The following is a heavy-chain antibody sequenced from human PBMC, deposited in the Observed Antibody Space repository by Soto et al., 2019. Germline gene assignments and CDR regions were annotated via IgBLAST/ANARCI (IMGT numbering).Heavy chain of an antibody. CDR2: IYYSGST. Sequence: SETLSLTCTVSGGSISSYYWSWIRQPPGKGLERIGYIYYSGSTNYNPSLKSRVTISVDTSKNQFSLKLSSVTAADTAVYYCAREQYYDFWSGYYSDHYYFDYWGQGTLVTVSS. CDR1: GGSISSYY. CDR3: AREQYYDFWSGYYSDHYYFDY. J-gene: IGHJ4*02. V-gene: IGHV4-59*12. D-gene: IGHD3-3*01.